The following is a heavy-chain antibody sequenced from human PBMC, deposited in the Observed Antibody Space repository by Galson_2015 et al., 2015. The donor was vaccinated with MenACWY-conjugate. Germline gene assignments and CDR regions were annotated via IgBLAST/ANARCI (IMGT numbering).Heavy chain of an antibody. CDR1: GYGFTSYW. D-gene: IGHD1-26*01. CDR2: IDPSDSYT. CDR3: ARISGSYYLPDY. J-gene: IGHJ4*02. V-gene: IGHV5-10-1*01. Sequence: QSGAEVKKPGESLRISCTGSGYGFTSYWISWVRQMPGKGLEWMGRIDPSDSYTNYSPSFQGHVTISADKSISTAYLQWSSLKASDTAMYYCARISGSYYLPDYWGQGTLVTVSS.